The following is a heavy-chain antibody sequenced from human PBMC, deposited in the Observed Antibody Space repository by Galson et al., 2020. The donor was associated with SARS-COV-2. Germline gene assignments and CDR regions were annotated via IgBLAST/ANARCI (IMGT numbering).Heavy chain of an antibody. J-gene: IGHJ3*02. D-gene: IGHD3-3*01. CDR3: ARVDGAPTIFGVVIIGPHAFDI. V-gene: IGHV4-31*03. CDR2: ISYSGST. Sequence: TLSLTCTVSGGSISSGGYYWSWIRQHPGKGLGWIGYISYSGSTYYNPSLKSRVTISVDTSQNQFSLKLSSVTAADTAVYYCARVDGAPTIFGVVIIGPHAFDIWGQGTMVTVSS. CDR1: GGSISSGGYY.